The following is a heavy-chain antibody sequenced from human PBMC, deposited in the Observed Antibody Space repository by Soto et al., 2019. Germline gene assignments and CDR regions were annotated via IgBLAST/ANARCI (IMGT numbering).Heavy chain of an antibody. CDR1: GLTFSSYG. Sequence: GGSLRLSCSASGLTFSSYGMHCVRQAPGKGLEWVAVIWYDGSNKYYADSVKGRFTISRDNSKNTLYLQMNSLRAEDTAVYYCARDRVVAALSHGGGMDVWGQGTTVTVSS. CDR3: ARDRVVAALSHGGGMDV. V-gene: IGHV3-33*01. D-gene: IGHD2-15*01. CDR2: IWYDGSNK. J-gene: IGHJ6*02.